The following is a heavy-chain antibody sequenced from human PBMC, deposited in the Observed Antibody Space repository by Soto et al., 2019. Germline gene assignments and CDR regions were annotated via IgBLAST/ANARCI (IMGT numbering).Heavy chain of an antibody. D-gene: IGHD3-10*01. CDR1: GYSFTDYY. V-gene: IGHV1-2*02. CDR3: AIDLGVPGQPNPFDY. J-gene: IGHJ4*02. CDR2: IGPNSGGT. Sequence: GESLKISCKASGYSFTDYYIHWVRQAPGQGLEWMGWIGPNSGGTSYAQKFQGRVTMTRDRSISTTYMELYTLESDDTAVYYCAIDLGVPGQPNPFDYCGQGPLGTVFS.